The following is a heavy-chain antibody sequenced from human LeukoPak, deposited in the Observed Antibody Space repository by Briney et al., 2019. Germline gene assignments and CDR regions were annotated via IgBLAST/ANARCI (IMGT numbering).Heavy chain of an antibody. J-gene: IGHJ5*02. D-gene: IGHD1-1*01. Sequence: TSGTLSLTCAVSGGSISSSNWWSWVGPPPGKGLEWIGEIYHSGSTHHNPSLKSRVTISVDKSKNQFSLKLSSVTAADTAVYYCATYNWIDVVPGNWFDPWGQGTLVTVSS. CDR2: IYHSGST. CDR1: GGSISSSNW. CDR3: ATYNWIDVVPGNWFDP. V-gene: IGHV4-4*02.